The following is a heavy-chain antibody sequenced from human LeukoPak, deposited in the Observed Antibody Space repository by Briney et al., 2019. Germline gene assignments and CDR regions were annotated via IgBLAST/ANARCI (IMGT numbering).Heavy chain of an antibody. CDR1: GFTFSIYA. J-gene: IGHJ4*02. V-gene: IGHV3-23*01. CDR3: AKDKRFLEWLPRSGFDH. D-gene: IGHD3-3*01. Sequence: PGGSLRLSCAASGFTFSIYAMSWVRQAPGKGLEWVSAISASGGGTNYADSVKGRFTISRDNSKNTLYLQMNSLRAEDTAVYYCAKDKRFLEWLPRSGFDHWGQGTLVTVSS. CDR2: ISASGGGT.